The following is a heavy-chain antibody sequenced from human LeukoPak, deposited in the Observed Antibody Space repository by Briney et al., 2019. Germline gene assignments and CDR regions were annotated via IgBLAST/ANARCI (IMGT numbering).Heavy chain of an antibody. CDR2: ISYDGSNK. J-gene: IGHJ4*02. Sequence: PGGSLRLSCAASGFTFSSYAMHWVRQAPGKGLEWVAVISYDGSNKYYADSVKGRFTISRDNSKSTLYLQMNSLRAEDTAVYYCARDGGRKLAVAGRGEFDYWGQGTLVTVSS. CDR1: GFTFSSYA. D-gene: IGHD6-19*01. CDR3: ARDGGRKLAVAGRGEFDY. V-gene: IGHV3-30-3*01.